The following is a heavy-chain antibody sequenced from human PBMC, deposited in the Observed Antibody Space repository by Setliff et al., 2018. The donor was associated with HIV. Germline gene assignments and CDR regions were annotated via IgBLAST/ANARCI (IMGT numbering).Heavy chain of an antibody. CDR2: IHKDGSEK. CDR1: GFTFTNYW. CDR3: AGSRGYFVQAD. J-gene: IGHJ4*02. V-gene: IGHV3-7*01. Sequence: GESLRLSCAASGFTFTNYWMSWVRQAPGKGLEWVANIHKDGSEKYYVDSVKGRFTISRDNTKNLLYLEMNSLRAEDTAVYYCAGSRGYFVQADWGQGTLVTVS. D-gene: IGHD3-10*01.